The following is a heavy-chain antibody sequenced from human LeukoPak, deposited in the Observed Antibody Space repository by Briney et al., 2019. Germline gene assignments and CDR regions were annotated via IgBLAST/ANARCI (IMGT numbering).Heavy chain of an antibody. Sequence: ASVRVSCTASGSTFTGYYMHWGRQAPGQGLEWWGWINPNSGGTNYAQKFQGRVTMTRDTSTSTAYMELSRLRSDDTAVYYCARVGATGTTSPFDYWGQGTLVTVSS. J-gene: IGHJ4*02. CDR3: ARVGATGTTSPFDY. D-gene: IGHD1-1*01. CDR1: GSTFTGYY. V-gene: IGHV1-2*02. CDR2: INPNSGGT.